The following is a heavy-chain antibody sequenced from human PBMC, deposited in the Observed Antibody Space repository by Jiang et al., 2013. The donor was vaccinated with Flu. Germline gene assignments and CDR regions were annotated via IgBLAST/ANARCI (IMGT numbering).Heavy chain of an antibody. CDR2: IYPGDSDT. Sequence: GAEVKKPGESLKISCKGSGYGFTTYWIGWVRQMPGKGLEWMGIIYPGDSDTRYSPSFQGQVTFSADKSISTAYLQWSSLKASDTAMYYCARRGGTYPYFNGMDVWGQGTTVTVSS. CDR3: ARRGGTYPYFNGMDV. D-gene: IGHD1-26*01. J-gene: IGHJ6*02. CDR1: GYGFTTYW. V-gene: IGHV5-51*01.